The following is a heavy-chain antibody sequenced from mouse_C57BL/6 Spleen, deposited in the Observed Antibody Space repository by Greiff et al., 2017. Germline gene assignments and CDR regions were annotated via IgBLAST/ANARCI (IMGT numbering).Heavy chain of an antibody. J-gene: IGHJ4*01. CDR2: IRSKSSNYAT. CDR3: VRHSSGPFYYAMDY. V-gene: IGHV10-3*01. CDR1: GFTFNTYA. Sequence: EVQLVESGGGLVQPKGSLKLSCAASGFTFNTYAMHWVRQAPGKGLEWVARIRSKSSNYATYYADSVKDRFTISRDDSQSMLYLQMNNLKTEDTAMYYCVRHSSGPFYYAMDYWGQGTSVTVSS. D-gene: IGHD3-2*02.